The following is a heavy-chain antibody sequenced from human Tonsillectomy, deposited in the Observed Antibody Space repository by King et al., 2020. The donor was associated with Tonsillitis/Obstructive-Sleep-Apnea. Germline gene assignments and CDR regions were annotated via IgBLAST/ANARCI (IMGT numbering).Heavy chain of an antibody. D-gene: IGHD5-18*01. Sequence: VQLQESGPGLVKPSETLSLTCTVSGGSISSYYWSWIRQPPGKGLEWIGYIYYSGSTNYNPSLKSRVTISVDTSKNQFSLKLTSVTAADTAVYYCATLSGLWMEYYFDYWGQGTLVTVSS. CDR1: GGSISSYY. CDR2: IYYSGST. J-gene: IGHJ4*02. V-gene: IGHV4-59*01. CDR3: ATLSGLWMEYYFDY.